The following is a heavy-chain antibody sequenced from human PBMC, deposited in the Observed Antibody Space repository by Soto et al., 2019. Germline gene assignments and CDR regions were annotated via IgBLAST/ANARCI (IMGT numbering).Heavy chain of an antibody. CDR3: AKDWGFCSQDECFEYFQD. V-gene: IGHV3-23*01. J-gene: IGHJ1*01. CDR2: VSGSGHNT. Sequence: GGSLRLSCEASGFIFTTYAMSWVRQAPGKGLEWVAVVSGSGHNTHYADSVKGRFTISRDNSKNTVYLQMNSLRADDTAVYYCAKDWGFCSQDECFEYFQDWGQGTLVTVSS. D-gene: IGHD3-16*01. CDR1: GFIFTTYA.